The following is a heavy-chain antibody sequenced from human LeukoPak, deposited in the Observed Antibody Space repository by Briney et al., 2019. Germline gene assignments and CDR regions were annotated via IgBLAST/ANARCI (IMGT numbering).Heavy chain of an antibody. CDR1: GFTFSSYD. V-gene: IGHV3-13*04. Sequence: GGSLRLSCAASGFTFSSYDMHWVRQATGKGLEWVSAIGTAGDTYYPGSVKGRFTISRENAKNSLYLQMNSLRAGDTAVYCCARGGVECGGDCYHDAFDIWGQGTMVTVSS. J-gene: IGHJ3*02. CDR3: ARGGVECGGDCYHDAFDI. CDR2: IGTAGDT. D-gene: IGHD2-21*02.